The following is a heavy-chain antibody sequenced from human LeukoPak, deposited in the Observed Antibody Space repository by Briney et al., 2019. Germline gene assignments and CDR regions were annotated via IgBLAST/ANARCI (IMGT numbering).Heavy chain of an antibody. Sequence: ASVKVSCKASGDTLNSYAFSWVRQAPGQGLEWMGGTIPIFGRTNYAQKFQGRVTIIADESKRTVYMELSSLSSEDTPVYYCARTPINMLVLGTYFDYWGEGTLVTASS. CDR3: ARTPINMLVLGTYFDY. CDR2: TIPIFGRT. V-gene: IGHV1-69*01. CDR1: GDTLNSYA. D-gene: IGHD3-22*01. J-gene: IGHJ4*02.